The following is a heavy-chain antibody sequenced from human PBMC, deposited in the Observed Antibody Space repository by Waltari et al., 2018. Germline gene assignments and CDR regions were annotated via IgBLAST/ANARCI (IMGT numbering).Heavy chain of an antibody. D-gene: IGHD5-12*01. Sequence: QVQLQESGPGLVKPSETLSLTCAVSGYSISSGYNWGWIRQPPGKGLEWIGSIYHSGSTYYNPSLKSRVTISVDTSKNQFSLKLSSVTAADTAVYYCAGWLQFPFDYWGQGTLVTVSS. J-gene: IGHJ4*02. V-gene: IGHV4-38-2*01. CDR2: IYHSGST. CDR3: AGWLQFPFDY. CDR1: GYSISSGYN.